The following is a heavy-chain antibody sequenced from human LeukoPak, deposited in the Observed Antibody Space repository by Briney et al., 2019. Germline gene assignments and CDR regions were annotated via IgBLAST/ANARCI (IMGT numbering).Heavy chain of an antibody. CDR3: ARGYSSSWYRFQY. D-gene: IGHD6-13*01. CDR2: INPSGGST. V-gene: IGHV1-46*01. J-gene: IGHJ4*02. CDR1: GYTFTSYY. Sequence: ASVKVSCKASGYTFTSYYMHWVRQAPGQGLEWMGIINPSGGSTSYAQKFQGRVTMTRNTSISTAYMELSSLTSEDTAVYYCARGYSSSWYRFQYWGQGTLVTVSS.